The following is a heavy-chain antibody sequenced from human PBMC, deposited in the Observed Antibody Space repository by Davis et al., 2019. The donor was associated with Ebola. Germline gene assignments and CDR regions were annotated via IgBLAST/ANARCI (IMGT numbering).Heavy chain of an antibody. Sequence: GESLKISCAASGFTFSSYAMSWVRQAPGKGLEWVSAISGSGGSTYYADSVKGRFTISRDNSKNTLYLQMNSLRAEDTAVYYCARDCFGGGWYSYGMDVWGQGTTVTVSS. V-gene: IGHV3-23*01. CDR2: ISGSGGST. CDR3: ARDCFGGGWYSYGMDV. CDR1: GFTFSSYA. J-gene: IGHJ6*02. D-gene: IGHD6-19*01.